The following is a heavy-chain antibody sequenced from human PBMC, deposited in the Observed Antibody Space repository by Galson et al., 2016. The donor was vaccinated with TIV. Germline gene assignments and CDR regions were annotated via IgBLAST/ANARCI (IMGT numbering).Heavy chain of an antibody. Sequence: SLRLSCAASGFTFHDYTMHWVRQTPGKGLEWVSLVSWDGGSTYYADYVKGRFTVSRDNSKNSLYVKMNSLRSEDTALYYCAKEIQRGSYGMDVWGRGTTVTVSS. CDR1: GFTFHDYT. CDR2: VSWDGGST. D-gene: IGHD3-16*01. V-gene: IGHV3-43*01. CDR3: AKEIQRGSYGMDV. J-gene: IGHJ6*02.